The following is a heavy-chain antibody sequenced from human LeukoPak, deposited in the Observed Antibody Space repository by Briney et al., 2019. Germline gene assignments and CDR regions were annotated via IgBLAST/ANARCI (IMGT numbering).Heavy chain of an antibody. D-gene: IGHD2-8*02. J-gene: IGHJ4*02. CDR1: GGSISSYQ. CDR3: AGHHPRNTVDF. V-gene: IGHV4-59*08. CDR2: ISYSGFT. Sequence: SSETLSITCTVSGGSISSYQWSWIRQPPGKGLEWIGYISYSGFTNYNPSLKSRVTISLDTSKNQFSLRLTSVTAADTAVYYCAGHHPRNTVDFWGQGTLVTVSS.